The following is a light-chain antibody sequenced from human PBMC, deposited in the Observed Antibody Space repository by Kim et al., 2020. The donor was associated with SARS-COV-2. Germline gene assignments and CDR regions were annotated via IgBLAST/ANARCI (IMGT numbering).Light chain of an antibody. CDR2: AAS. Sequence: GDRLSITCRASQSINHWLAWYQQKPGDAPKLLIFAASNLESGVPSRFSGSASGTEFTLTVSSLQPDDFATYYCQQYYTYPWTFGQGTKVDI. CDR1: QSINHW. CDR3: QQYYTYPWT. J-gene: IGKJ1*01. V-gene: IGKV1-5*01.